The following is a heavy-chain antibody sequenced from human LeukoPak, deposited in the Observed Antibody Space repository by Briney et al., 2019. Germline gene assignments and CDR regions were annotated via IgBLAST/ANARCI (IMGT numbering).Heavy chain of an antibody. CDR2: IYYSGST. V-gene: IGHV4-39*01. CDR3: ARHSYDFWSGYPNWFDP. Sequence: SETLSLTCTVSGGSISSSSYYWGWIRQPPGKGLEWIGSIYYSGSTYYNPSLKSRVTISVDTSKNQFSLKLSSVTAADTAMYYCARHSYDFWSGYPNWFDPWGQGTLVTVSS. J-gene: IGHJ5*02. D-gene: IGHD3-3*01. CDR1: GGSISSSSYY.